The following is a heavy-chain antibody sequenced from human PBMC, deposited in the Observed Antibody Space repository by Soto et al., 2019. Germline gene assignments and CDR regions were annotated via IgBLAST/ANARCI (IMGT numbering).Heavy chain of an antibody. Sequence: EVQLGESGGGLVQPGGSLRLSCAASGFTFSSYWMHWVRQAPGKGLVWVSRINSDGSSTNYADSVKGRFTISRDNAKNTLYLQMNSLRAEDTAVYYCARGGSLNWYFDLWGRGTLVTVSS. CDR2: INSDGSST. V-gene: IGHV3-74*01. CDR3: ARGGSLNWYFDL. CDR1: GFTFSSYW. D-gene: IGHD1-26*01. J-gene: IGHJ2*01.